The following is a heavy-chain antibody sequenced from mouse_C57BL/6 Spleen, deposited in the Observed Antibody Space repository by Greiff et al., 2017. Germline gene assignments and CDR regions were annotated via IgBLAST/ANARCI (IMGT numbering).Heavy chain of an antibody. Sequence: QVQLQQSGAELVKPGASVKMSCKASGYTFTSYWITWVKQRPGQGLEWIGDIYPGSGSTNYNEKFKSKATLTVDTSSSAAYMQLSSLTSEDSAVEYCARNYGSSPYYFDYWGQGTTLTVSS. J-gene: IGHJ2*01. CDR3: ARNYGSSPYYFDY. D-gene: IGHD1-1*01. CDR2: IYPGSGST. V-gene: IGHV1-55*01. CDR1: GYTFTSYW.